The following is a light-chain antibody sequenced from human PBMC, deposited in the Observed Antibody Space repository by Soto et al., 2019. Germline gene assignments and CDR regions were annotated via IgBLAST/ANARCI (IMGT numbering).Light chain of an antibody. J-gene: IGLJ1*01. CDR2: EVS. Sequence: QSVLTQPASVSGSPGQSITISCSGSSSDIGGHNYVSWYQQHPGKAPKLILYEVSYRPSGVSNRFSGSKSGTSASLTITGLQAEDEADYYCQSYDRSLSGSFFGTGTKVTVL. V-gene: IGLV2-14*01. CDR1: SSDIGGHNY. CDR3: QSYDRSLSGSF.